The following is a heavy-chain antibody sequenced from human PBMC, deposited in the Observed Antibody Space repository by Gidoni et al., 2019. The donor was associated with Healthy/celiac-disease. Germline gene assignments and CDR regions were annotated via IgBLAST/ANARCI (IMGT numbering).Heavy chain of an antibody. D-gene: IGHD4-4*01. Sequence: QVQLVESGGGVVQPGRSLRLSCAASGFTFSSYGMHWVRQAPGKGLEWVAVISYDGSNKYYADSVKGRFTISRDNSKNTLYLQMNSLRAEDTAVYYCAKDDYSNYWYYYGMDVWGQGTTVTVSS. J-gene: IGHJ6*02. CDR3: AKDDYSNYWYYYGMDV. CDR1: GFTFSSYG. V-gene: IGHV3-30*18. CDR2: ISYDGSNK.